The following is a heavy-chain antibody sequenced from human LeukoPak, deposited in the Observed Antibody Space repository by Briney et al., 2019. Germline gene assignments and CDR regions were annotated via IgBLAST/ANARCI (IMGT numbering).Heavy chain of an antibody. CDR3: ARSGYSYGLSFDY. Sequence: ASVKVSCKASGYTFTGYYMHRVRQAPGQGLEWMGWINPNSGGTNYAQKFQGWVTMTRDTSISTAYMELSRLRSDDTAVYYCARSGYSYGLSFDYWGQGTLVTVSS. D-gene: IGHD5-18*01. CDR1: GYTFTGYY. V-gene: IGHV1-2*04. CDR2: INPNSGGT. J-gene: IGHJ4*02.